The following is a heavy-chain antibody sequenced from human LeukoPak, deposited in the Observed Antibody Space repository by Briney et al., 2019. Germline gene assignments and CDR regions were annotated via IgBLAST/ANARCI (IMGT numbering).Heavy chain of an antibody. CDR1: GYTFTGYY. Sequence: GASVKVSCKASGYTFTGYYMHWVRQAPGQGLEWMGWINPNSGGTNYAQKFQGRVTMTRDTSISTAYMELSRLRSDDTAVYYCARMVVEDSSGWFGPLREHNWFDPWGQGTLVTVSS. CDR3: ARMVVEDSSGWFGPLREHNWFDP. J-gene: IGHJ5*02. CDR2: INPNSGGT. D-gene: IGHD6-19*01. V-gene: IGHV1-2*02.